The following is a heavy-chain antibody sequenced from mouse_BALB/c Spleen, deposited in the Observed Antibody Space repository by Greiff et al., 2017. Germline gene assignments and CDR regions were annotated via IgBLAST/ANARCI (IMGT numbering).Heavy chain of an antibody. CDR2: ISDGGSYT. Sequence: EVQGVESGGGLVKPGGSLKLSCAASGFTFSDYYMYWVRQTPEKRLEWVATISDGGSYTYYPDSVKGRFTISRDNAKNNLYLQMSSLKSEDTAMYYCARDLYYGNYVDYAMDYWGQGTSVTVSS. D-gene: IGHD2-1*01. CDR1: GFTFSDYY. J-gene: IGHJ4*01. V-gene: IGHV5-4*02. CDR3: ARDLYYGNYVDYAMDY.